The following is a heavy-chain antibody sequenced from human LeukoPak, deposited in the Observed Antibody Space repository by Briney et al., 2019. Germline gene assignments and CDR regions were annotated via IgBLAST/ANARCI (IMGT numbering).Heavy chain of an antibody. D-gene: IGHD3-22*01. V-gene: IGHV4-4*07. CDR3: AREISIVYDPYYFDY. Sequence: SETLSLTCTVSGGSISSYYWRWIRQPAGKGLEWIGRIYTSGSTNYNPSLKSRVTMSVDTSKNQFSLKLSSVTAADTAVYYCAREISIVYDPYYFDYWGQGTLVTVSS. J-gene: IGHJ4*02. CDR2: IYTSGST. CDR1: GGSISSYY.